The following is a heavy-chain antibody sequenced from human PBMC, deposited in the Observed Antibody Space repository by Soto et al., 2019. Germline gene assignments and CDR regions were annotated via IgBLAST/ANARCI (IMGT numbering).Heavy chain of an antibody. CDR3: ARGAYGDYLVDY. V-gene: IGHV3-48*02. J-gene: IGHJ4*02. CDR2: ISSSSSTI. D-gene: IGHD4-17*01. CDR1: GFTFSSYS. Sequence: EVQLVESGGGLVQPGGSLRLSCAASGFTFSSYSMNWVRQAPGKGLEWVSYISSSSSTIYYADSVKGRFTISRDNAKNSLYLQMNSLTDEDMAVYCCARGAYGDYLVDYWGQGTLVTVSS.